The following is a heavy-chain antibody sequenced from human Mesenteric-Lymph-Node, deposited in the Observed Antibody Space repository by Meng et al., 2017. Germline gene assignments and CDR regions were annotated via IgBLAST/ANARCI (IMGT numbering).Heavy chain of an antibody. CDR2: MHYTGNT. CDR3: ARDLGSGSWHGLDI. Sequence: SETLSLTCTVSGGSISSYYWSWIRQPPGKGLEWVGYMHYTGNTNYNPSLGGRVTITVDTSTNEFSLKVNSVTAADTAVYFCARDLGSGSWHGLDIWGQGTTVTVSS. CDR1: GGSISSYY. D-gene: IGHD3-10*01. V-gene: IGHV4-59*01. J-gene: IGHJ6*02.